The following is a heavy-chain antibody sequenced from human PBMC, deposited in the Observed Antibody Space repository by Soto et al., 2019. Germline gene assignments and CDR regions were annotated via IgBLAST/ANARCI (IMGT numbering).Heavy chain of an antibody. Sequence: LRLSCAASEFTFSSDAMSWVRQAPGKGLEWVSAISGSGSSSYYADSVKGRFTISRDNSKNTLYLQMNSLRAEDTAVYYCAKCSPRYSSGLKAYYFDHWGQGTLVTVSS. CDR1: EFTFSSDA. CDR2: ISGSGSSS. D-gene: IGHD6-19*01. V-gene: IGHV3-23*01. CDR3: AKCSPRYSSGLKAYYFDH. J-gene: IGHJ4*02.